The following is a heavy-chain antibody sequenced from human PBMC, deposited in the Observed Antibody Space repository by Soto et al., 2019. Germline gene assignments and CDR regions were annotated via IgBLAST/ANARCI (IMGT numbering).Heavy chain of an antibody. CDR3: ARRVVVAATEEDWFDP. D-gene: IGHD2-15*01. CDR1: GYSFTSYW. V-gene: IGHV5-51*01. J-gene: IGHJ5*02. Sequence: GESLKISCKGSGYSFTSYWIGWVRQMPGKGLEWMGIIYPGDSDTRYSPSFQGQVTISADKSISTAYLQWSSLKASDTAMYYCARRVVVAATEEDWFDPWGQGTLVTVSS. CDR2: IYPGDSDT.